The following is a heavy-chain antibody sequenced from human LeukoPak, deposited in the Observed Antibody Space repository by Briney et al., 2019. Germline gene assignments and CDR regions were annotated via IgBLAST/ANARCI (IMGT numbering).Heavy chain of an antibody. J-gene: IGHJ4*02. V-gene: IGHV3-53*01. CDR3: ASRHCSGGGCYFAGADPFDY. Sequence: GGSLRLSCAASGFALSAYWMSWVRQAPGKGLEWVSVIYKGGNTYYIDSVRGRFTISRDTSKNTLYLQMNSLRAEDTAVYYCASRHCSGGGCYFAGADPFDYWGQGTLVTVSS. CDR1: GFALSAYW. D-gene: IGHD2-15*01. CDR2: IYKGGNT.